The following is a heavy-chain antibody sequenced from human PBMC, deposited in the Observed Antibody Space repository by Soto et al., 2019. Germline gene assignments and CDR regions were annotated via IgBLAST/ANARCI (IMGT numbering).Heavy chain of an antibody. CDR3: ARDYYDGAGYYSWYFDL. J-gene: IGHJ2*01. CDR2: IIPIFGTT. Sequence: QVQLVQSGAEVKKPGSSVKVSCKASGGSFSSYPISWVRQAPGQGLEWMGGIIPIFGTTNYAQKFQGRVTITADKSTSTAYMELSSLRSEDTAVYYCARDYYDGAGYYSWYFDLLGRGTLVTVSS. V-gene: IGHV1-69*06. CDR1: GGSFSSYP. D-gene: IGHD3-22*01.